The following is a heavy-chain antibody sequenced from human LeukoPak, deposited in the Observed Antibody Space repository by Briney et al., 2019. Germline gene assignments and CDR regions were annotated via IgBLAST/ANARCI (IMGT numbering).Heavy chain of an antibody. CDR1: GGSISSGGYY. Sequence: SETLSLTCTVSGGSISSGGYYWSWIRQPPGKGLEWIGYIYHSGSTYYNPSLKSRVTISVDRSKNQFSLKLSSVTAADTAVYYCARAPPGEGEQQLVPYYFDYWGQGTLVTVSS. CDR3: ARAPPGEGEQQLVPYYFDY. V-gene: IGHV4-30-2*01. D-gene: IGHD6-13*01. CDR2: IYHSGST. J-gene: IGHJ4*02.